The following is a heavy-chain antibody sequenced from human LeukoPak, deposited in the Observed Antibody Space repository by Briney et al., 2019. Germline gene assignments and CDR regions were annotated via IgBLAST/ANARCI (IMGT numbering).Heavy chain of an antibody. CDR3: ARDLWELHYYFDY. J-gene: IGHJ4*02. CDR1: GYTFTSYG. Sequence: ASVKVSCKASGYTFTSYGISWVRQAPGQGLEWMGWINPNSGGTNYAQEFQGRVTMTRDTSISTAYMELSRLRSDDTAVYYCARDLWELHYYFDYWGQGTLVTVSS. D-gene: IGHD1-26*01. CDR2: INPNSGGT. V-gene: IGHV1-2*02.